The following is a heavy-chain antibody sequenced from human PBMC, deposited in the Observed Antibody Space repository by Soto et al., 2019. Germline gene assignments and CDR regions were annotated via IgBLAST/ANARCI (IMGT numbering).Heavy chain of an antibody. CDR1: GFTFGTQA. Sequence: GGSLRLSCGLSGFTFGTQAMRWVRQAPGKGLEWVSAISGDSRTIYYADSVKGRFTVSRDNSKKMVYLQMNSLRAEDTAIYYCAARQAGDAMDLWGQGTPVTVSS. V-gene: IGHV3-23*01. CDR3: AARQAGDAMDL. CDR2: ISGDSRTI. J-gene: IGHJ6*02. D-gene: IGHD6-13*01.